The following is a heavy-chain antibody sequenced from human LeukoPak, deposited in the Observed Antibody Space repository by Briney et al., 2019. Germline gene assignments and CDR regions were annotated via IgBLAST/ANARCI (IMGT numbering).Heavy chain of an antibody. CDR3: AREPDGYIDY. Sequence: PGGSLRLSCAASGFTFSSYAMSWVRQAPGKGLEWVSAISDSGGRTYYADSVKGRFTISRDNSKNTLYLQMNSLRAEDTAVYYCAREPDGYIDYWGQGTLVSVSS. CDR1: GFTFSSYA. J-gene: IGHJ4*02. CDR2: ISDSGGRT. V-gene: IGHV3-23*01. D-gene: IGHD5-24*01.